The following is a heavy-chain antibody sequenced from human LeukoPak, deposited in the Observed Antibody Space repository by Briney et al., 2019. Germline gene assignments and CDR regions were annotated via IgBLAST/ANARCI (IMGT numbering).Heavy chain of an antibody. D-gene: IGHD3-9*01. J-gene: IGHJ3*02. V-gene: IGHV1-2*02. CDR2: INPNSGGT. CDR3: ARGPELRYFDWLLYGGAFDI. Sequence: ASVTVSCMASGYTFTAYYMHWVRQAPGQGLAWMGWINPNSGGTNYAQKFQGRVTMTRDTSISTAYMELSRLRSDDTAVYYCARGPELRYFDWLLYGGAFDIWGQGTMVTVSS. CDR1: GYTFTAYY.